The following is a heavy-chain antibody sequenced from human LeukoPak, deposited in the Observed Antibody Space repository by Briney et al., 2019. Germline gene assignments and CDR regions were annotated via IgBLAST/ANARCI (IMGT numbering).Heavy chain of an antibody. CDR1: GFTFSSYW. J-gene: IGHJ4*02. V-gene: IGHV3-74*01. D-gene: IGHD6-19*01. CDR3: ARARLAVAGYDY. Sequence: QPGGSLRLSCAASGFTFSSYWMHWVRQAPGKGLVWVSRINSDGSSTSYADSVKGRFTTSRDNAKNTLYLQMNSLRAEDTAVYYCARARLAVAGYDYWGQGTLVTVSS. CDR2: INSDGSST.